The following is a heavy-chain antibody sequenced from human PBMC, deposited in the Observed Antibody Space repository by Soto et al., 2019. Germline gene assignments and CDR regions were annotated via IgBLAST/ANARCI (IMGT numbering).Heavy chain of an antibody. D-gene: IGHD2-15*01. J-gene: IGHJ6*02. CDR3: ARAYIVVVEYYYYYGMDV. CDR2: IIPIFGTA. V-gene: IGHV1-69*13. CDR1: GGTFSSYA. Sequence: SVMVSCKASGGTFSSYAISWVRQAPGQGLEWMGGIIPIFGTANYAQKFQGRVTITADESTSTAYMELSSLRSEDTAVYYCARAYIVVVEYYYYYGMDVWGQGTTVTVSS.